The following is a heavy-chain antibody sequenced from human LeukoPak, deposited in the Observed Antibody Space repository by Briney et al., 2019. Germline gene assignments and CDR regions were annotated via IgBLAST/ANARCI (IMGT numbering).Heavy chain of an antibody. CDR1: GGTFSSYA. CDR2: IIPIFGTA. D-gene: IGHD4-11*01. J-gene: IGHJ6*02. Sequence: SVKVSCKASGGTFSSYAISWVRQAPGQGLEWMGGIIPIFGTANYAQKFQGRVTITADESTSTAYMELGGLRSEDTAMYYCARDPTTVYYYGMDVWGQGTTVTVSS. V-gene: IGHV1-69*13. CDR3: ARDPTTVYYYGMDV.